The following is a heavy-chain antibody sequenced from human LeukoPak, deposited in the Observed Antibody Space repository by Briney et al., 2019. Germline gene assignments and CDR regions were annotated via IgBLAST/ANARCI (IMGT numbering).Heavy chain of an antibody. CDR2: INGDGSST. J-gene: IGHJ4*02. D-gene: IGHD6-13*01. Sequence: GGSLRLSCAASGFTLSSYWMHWVRQAPGKGLVWVSRINGDGSSTSYADSVKGRFTISRDNAKNTLYLQMNSLRAEDTAVYYCFTIAAGGGQGTLVTVSS. CDR3: FTIAAG. V-gene: IGHV3-74*01. CDR1: GFTLSSYW.